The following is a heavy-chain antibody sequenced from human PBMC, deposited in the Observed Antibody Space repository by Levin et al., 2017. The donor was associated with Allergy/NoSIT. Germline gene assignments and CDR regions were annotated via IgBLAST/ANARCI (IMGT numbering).Heavy chain of an antibody. Sequence: SETLSLTCTVSGGPISSSSYRWGWIRQPPGKGLEWMGSIYNGGGNTLYNPSLRSRVTISVDTSKNQFSLELMSVTAADTAVYYCASYGSGKWTLDYWGQGTLVTVSS. J-gene: IGHJ4*02. V-gene: IGHV4-39*01. CDR1: GGPISSSSYR. CDR2: IYNGGGNT. CDR3: ASYGSGKWTLDY. D-gene: IGHD3-10*01.